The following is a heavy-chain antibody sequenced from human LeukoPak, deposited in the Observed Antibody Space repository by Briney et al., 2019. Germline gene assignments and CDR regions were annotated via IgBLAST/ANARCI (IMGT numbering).Heavy chain of an antibody. J-gene: IGHJ4*02. CDR2: ISSSSDAI. V-gene: IGHV3-48*02. CDR3: ARAMRSGNAY. D-gene: IGHD5-12*01. Sequence: GGSLRLSCAASGFTFSNYGMNWVRQAPGKGLEWVSYISSSSDAIYYADSVKGRFTISRDNAKNSLYLEMNSLRDEDTAVYYCARAMRSGNAYWGRGTRVIAS. CDR1: GFTFSNYG.